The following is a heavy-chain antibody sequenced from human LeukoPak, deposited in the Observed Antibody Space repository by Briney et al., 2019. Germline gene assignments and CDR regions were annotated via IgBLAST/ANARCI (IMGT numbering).Heavy chain of an antibody. J-gene: IGHJ6*03. CDR3: ARAYSETYGLDYYYMDV. D-gene: IGHD1-26*01. CDR2: ISSSSSYI. CDR1: GFTLKTYS. Sequence: PGGSLRLSCAASGFTLKTYSMNWVRQAPGKGLEWVSSISSSSSYIYYADSVKGRFTISRDNAKNSLYLQMNSLRAEDTAVYYCARAYSETYGLDYYYMDVWGKGTTVTISS. V-gene: IGHV3-21*01.